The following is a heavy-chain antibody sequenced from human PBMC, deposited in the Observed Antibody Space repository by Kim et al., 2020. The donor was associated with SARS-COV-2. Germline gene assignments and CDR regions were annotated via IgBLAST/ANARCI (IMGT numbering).Heavy chain of an antibody. D-gene: IGHD1-26*01. CDR1: GFTFTSSA. CDR3: AADPRATRTPWYFDL. Sequence: SVKVSCKASGFTFTSSAVQWVRQARGQRLEWIGWIVVGSGNTNYAQKFQERVTITRDMSTSTAYMELSSLRSEDTAVYYCAADPRATRTPWYFDLWGRGTLVTVSS. CDR2: IVVGSGNT. J-gene: IGHJ2*01. V-gene: IGHV1-58*01.